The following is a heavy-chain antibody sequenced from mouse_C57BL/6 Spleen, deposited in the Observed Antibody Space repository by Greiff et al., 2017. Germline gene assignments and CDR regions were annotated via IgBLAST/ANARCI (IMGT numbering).Heavy chain of an antibody. CDR2: IWRGGST. CDR3: AKGNWGFAY. J-gene: IGHJ3*01. Sequence: VKVVESGPGLVQPSQSLSITCTVSGFSLTSYGVHWVRQSPGKGLEWLGVIWRGGSTDYNAAFMSRLSITKDNSKSQVFLKMNSLQADDTAIYYCAKGNWGFAYWGQGTLVTVSA. V-gene: IGHV2-5*01. CDR1: GFSLTSYG. D-gene: IGHD4-1*01.